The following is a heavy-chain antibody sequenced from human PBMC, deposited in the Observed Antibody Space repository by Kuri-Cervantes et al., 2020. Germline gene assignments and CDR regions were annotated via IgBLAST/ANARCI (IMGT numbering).Heavy chain of an antibody. CDR3: ARDEYCSGTKCYTAFDI. J-gene: IGHJ3*02. Sequence: GGSLRLSCAASGFTFSDYYMSWIRQAPGKGLEWVSSISSSSNFKYYTDSVKGRFTISRDDAKSSLYLQMNSLRAEDTAVYYCARDEYCSGTKCYTAFDIWGQGTMVTVSS. V-gene: IGHV3-11*06. D-gene: IGHD2-2*02. CDR1: GFTFSDYY. CDR2: ISSSSNFK.